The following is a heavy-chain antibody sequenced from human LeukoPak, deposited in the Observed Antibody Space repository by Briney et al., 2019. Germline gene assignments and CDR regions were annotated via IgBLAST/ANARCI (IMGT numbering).Heavy chain of an antibody. V-gene: IGHV1-69*05. J-gene: IGHJ5*02. Sequence: PLASVKVSCKASGGTFSSYAISWVRQAPGQGLEWMGGIIPMFGTANYAQKFQGRVTITTGESTSTAYMELSSLRSEDTAVYYCARRRLAFGLDPWGQGTQVTVSS. CDR2: IIPMFGTA. D-gene: IGHD3-3*02. CDR1: GGTFSSYA. CDR3: ARRRLAFGLDP.